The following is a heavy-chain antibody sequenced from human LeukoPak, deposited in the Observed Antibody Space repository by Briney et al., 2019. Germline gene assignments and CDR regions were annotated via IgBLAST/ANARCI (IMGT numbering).Heavy chain of an antibody. CDR3: ARASFGVVTTSLDY. CDR1: GYTFTGYY. Sequence: ASVKVSCKASGYTFTGYYMHWVRQAPGQGLEWMGWTNPNSGGTNYAQKFQGRVTMTRDTSISTAYMELSRLRSDDTAVYYCARASFGVVTTSLDYWGQGTLVTVSS. V-gene: IGHV1-2*02. J-gene: IGHJ4*02. CDR2: TNPNSGGT. D-gene: IGHD3-3*01.